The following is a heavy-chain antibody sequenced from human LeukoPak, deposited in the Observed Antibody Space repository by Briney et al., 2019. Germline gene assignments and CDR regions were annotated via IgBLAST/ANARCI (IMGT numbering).Heavy chain of an antibody. Sequence: PGGSLRLSCAASGFTVSSNYMSWVRRAPGKGLEWVSLIYSGGSTYYADSVKGRFIISRDNSKNTLYLQMNSLRAEDTAVYYCAVLVEMATISAPWGQGTLVTVSS. V-gene: IGHV3-53*01. CDR3: AVLVEMATISAP. CDR1: GFTVSSNY. D-gene: IGHD5-24*01. CDR2: IYSGGST. J-gene: IGHJ5*02.